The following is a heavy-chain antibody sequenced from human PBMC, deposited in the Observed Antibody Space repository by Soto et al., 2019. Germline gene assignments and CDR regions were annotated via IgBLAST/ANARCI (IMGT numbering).Heavy chain of an antibody. CDR1: GGYIISFY. CDR3: ARETYGDYVGYFDP. D-gene: IGHD4-17*01. CDR2: TYHSGNP. Sequence: PSQTLCLTCTVAGGYIISFYWSGIRQHPGKGLEWIGNTYHSGNPYYNPSLKSRVIISVDRSKNQFSLKLSSVTAADTAVYYCARETYGDYVGYFDPCGQGTLVTVYS. J-gene: IGHJ5*02. V-gene: IGHV4-59*12.